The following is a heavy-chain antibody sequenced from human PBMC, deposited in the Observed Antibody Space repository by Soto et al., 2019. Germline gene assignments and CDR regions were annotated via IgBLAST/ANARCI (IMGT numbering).Heavy chain of an antibody. CDR3: VGGGNFFIY. Sequence: EVQLVESGGGLVQSGGSLRLSCAAPGFTFSTYWMTWVRQPPGKGLEWVANMDQDGSETYYVDSVRGRFTVSRDNAKNSLYLQMNSLRVEDTAVYYCVGGGNFFIYWGQGTLVTVSP. V-gene: IGHV3-7*01. CDR2: MDQDGSET. CDR1: GFTFSTYW. J-gene: IGHJ4*02. D-gene: IGHD3-16*01.